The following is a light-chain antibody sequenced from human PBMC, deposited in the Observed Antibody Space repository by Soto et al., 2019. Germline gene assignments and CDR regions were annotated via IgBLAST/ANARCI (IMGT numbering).Light chain of an antibody. J-gene: IGKJ4*01. CDR3: QQRSNWLLT. V-gene: IGKV3-11*01. CDR1: QSVSSC. CDR2: GAS. Sequence: EIVLTQSPATLSLSLGERATLSCRASQSVSSCLAWYQQKPGQAPKLLIYGASNRPTGIPARFSGSGSGTDFTLTISSLQPEDFAVYYCQQRSNWLLTFGGGTKVEIK.